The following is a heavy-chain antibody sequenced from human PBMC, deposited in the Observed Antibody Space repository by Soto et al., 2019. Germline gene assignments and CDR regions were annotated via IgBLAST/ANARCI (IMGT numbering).Heavy chain of an antibody. CDR2: INSRTGGT. CDR1: GYTFTDYY. J-gene: IGHJ4*02. Sequence: QVQVVQSGAEVKKPGASVKVSCKASGYTFTDYYFHWVRQAPGPGLEWVGWINSRTGGTKYALKFQCRVTVTRDTSISTVYMELSGLTSDDTAFYYCARMPPRRPRDYWGQGTLVTVSS. D-gene: IGHD2-2*01. CDR3: ARMPPRRPRDY. V-gene: IGHV1-2*02.